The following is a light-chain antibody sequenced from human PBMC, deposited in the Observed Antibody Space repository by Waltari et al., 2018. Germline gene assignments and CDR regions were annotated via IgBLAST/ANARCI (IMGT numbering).Light chain of an antibody. CDR2: EVS. CDR1: SSDVGSYNL. V-gene: IGLV2-23*02. Sequence: QSALTQPASVSGSPGQSITISCTGTSSDVGSYNLVSGYQQHPGKAPKLMIYEVSKRPPGVSNRFSGSKSGNTASLTISGLQAEDEADDYCCSYAGSSTSVFGTGTKVTVL. J-gene: IGLJ1*01. CDR3: CSYAGSSTSV.